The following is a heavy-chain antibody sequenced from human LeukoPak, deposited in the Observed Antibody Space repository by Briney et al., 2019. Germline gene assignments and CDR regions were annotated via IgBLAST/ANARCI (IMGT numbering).Heavy chain of an antibody. Sequence: SETLSLTCTVSGASISSYYWSWIRQHPGKGLEWIGYISYSGSTNYNPSLKSRVTISVDTSKNQFSLKLTSVTAADTAVYFCARLILDFGAERGFDYWGQGTLVTVSS. CDR2: ISYSGST. CDR3: ARLILDFGAERGFDY. CDR1: GASISSYY. D-gene: IGHD4-17*01. J-gene: IGHJ4*02. V-gene: IGHV4-59*08.